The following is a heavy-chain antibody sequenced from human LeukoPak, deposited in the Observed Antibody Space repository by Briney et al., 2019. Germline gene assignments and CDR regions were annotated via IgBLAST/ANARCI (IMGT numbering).Heavy chain of an antibody. CDR2: IRSYSSYI. Sequence: PGGSLRLSCAASGLTFSSYWMSWVRQAPGKGLEWVASIRSYSSYIHYADSVKGRFTISRDDAKKSLYLQMNSLRAEDTAVYFCARFAEVYYYVDVWGTGTTVIVSS. V-gene: IGHV3-21*01. CDR3: ARFAEVYYYVDV. CDR1: GLTFSSYW. J-gene: IGHJ6*03. D-gene: IGHD2-21*01.